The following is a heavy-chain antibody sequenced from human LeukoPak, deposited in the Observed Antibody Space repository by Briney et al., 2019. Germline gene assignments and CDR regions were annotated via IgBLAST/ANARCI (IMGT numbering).Heavy chain of an antibody. J-gene: IGHJ4*02. V-gene: IGHV3-15*07. CDR1: GFTFSNAW. D-gene: IGHD1-26*01. CDR2: IKSKTDGGTT. Sequence: GGSLRLSCAASGFTFSNAWMNWVRQAPGKGLEWVSRIKSKTDGGTTDYAAPVKGRFTISRDDSKNTLYLQMNSLKTEDAAVYYCTTGWEPDWGQGTLVTVSS. CDR3: TTGWEPD.